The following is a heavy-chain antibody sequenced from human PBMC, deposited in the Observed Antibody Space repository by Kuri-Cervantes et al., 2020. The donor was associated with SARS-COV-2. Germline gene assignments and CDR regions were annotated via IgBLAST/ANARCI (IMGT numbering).Heavy chain of an antibody. J-gene: IGHJ4*02. V-gene: IGHV1-46*01. Sequence: ASVKVSCKASGYTFTSYYMHWVRQAPGQGLEWVGIINPSGGSTSYAQKFQGRVTMTRDTSTSTVYMELSSLRSEDTAVYYCARDGTEYQLLYTPDYWGQGTLVTVSS. D-gene: IGHD2-2*02. CDR2: INPSGGST. CDR3: ARDGTEYQLLYTPDY. CDR1: GYTFTSYY.